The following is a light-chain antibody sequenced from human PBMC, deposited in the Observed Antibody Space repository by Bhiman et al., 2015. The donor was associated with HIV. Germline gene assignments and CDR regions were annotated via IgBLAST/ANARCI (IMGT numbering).Light chain of an antibody. CDR1: ALPKQF. V-gene: IGLV3-21*02. CDR2: YDT. Sequence: SYELTQPPSVSVSPGQTARITCSGDALPKQFAYWYQQKPGQAPVLVIYYDTDRPSGIPERFSGSNSENTATLTISRVEAGDEADYYCQVWDSSSDHPIFGGGTKLTVL. J-gene: IGLJ2*01. CDR3: QVWDSSSDHPI.